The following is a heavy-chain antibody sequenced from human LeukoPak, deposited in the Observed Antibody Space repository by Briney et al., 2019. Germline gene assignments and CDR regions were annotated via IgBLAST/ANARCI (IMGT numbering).Heavy chain of an antibody. D-gene: IGHD3-22*01. V-gene: IGHV3-30-3*01. J-gene: IGHJ4*02. CDR3: AREKFVQAEYYYDSSGYYGH. CDR1: GFTFSSYA. CDR2: ISYGGSNK. Sequence: HPGGSLRFSCAASGFTFSSYAMHWVRQAPGKGLEWVAVISYGGSNKYYADSVKGRFTISRDNSKNTLYLQMNSLRAEDTAVYYCAREKFVQAEYYYDSSGYYGHWGQGTLVTVSS.